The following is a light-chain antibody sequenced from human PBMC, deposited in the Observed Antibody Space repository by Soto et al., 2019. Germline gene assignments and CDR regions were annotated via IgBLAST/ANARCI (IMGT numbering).Light chain of an antibody. CDR1: QNINDW. Sequence: IPITQSPSPPFAPVRDRGPLTFRASQNINDWLAWYQQKPGKAPKLLIFDASTLESGVPSRFSGSGSGTDFTLTISSLQPDDFATYYCQHYNSYSEAFGQGTKVDIK. V-gene: IGKV1-5*01. CDR3: QHYNSYSEA. CDR2: DAS. J-gene: IGKJ1*01.